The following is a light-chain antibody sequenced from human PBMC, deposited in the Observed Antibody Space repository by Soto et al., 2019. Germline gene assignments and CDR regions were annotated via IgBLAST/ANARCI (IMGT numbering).Light chain of an antibody. CDR2: DVS. CDR3: YSYAGSHDV. CDR1: SSDVGGYNY. J-gene: IGLJ1*01. Sequence: QSALTQPPSVSGSPGQSVTISCTGTSSDVGGYNYVSWYQQHPGKAPKLIIYDVSMRPWGVPDRFSGSKSGNTASLTISGLQAEDEADYYCYSYAGSHDVFGTGTKVTVL. V-gene: IGLV2-11*01.